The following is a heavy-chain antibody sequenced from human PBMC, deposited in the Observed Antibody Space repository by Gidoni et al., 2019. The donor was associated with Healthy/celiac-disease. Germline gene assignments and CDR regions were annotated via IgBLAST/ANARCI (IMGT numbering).Heavy chain of an antibody. V-gene: IGHV3-23*01. D-gene: IGHD3-3*01. CDR1: GFTFSSDA. CDR2: ISGSGGST. CDR3: ARAFTYYDFWSGSYYFDY. Sequence: EVQLLESGGGLVQPGGSLRLSCAASGFTFSSDAMSWVRQAPGKGLEWVSAISGSGGSTYYADSLKGRLPISRDNSKNTLYLQMNSLRAEDTAVYYCARAFTYYDFWSGSYYFDYWGQGTLVTVSS. J-gene: IGHJ4*02.